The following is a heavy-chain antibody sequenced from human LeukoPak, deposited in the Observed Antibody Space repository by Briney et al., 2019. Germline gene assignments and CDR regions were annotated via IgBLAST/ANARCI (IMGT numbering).Heavy chain of an antibody. CDR3: ARDRDGYNFIDY. Sequence: PSETLSLTCNVSGDSISSGNYYWSWIRQPPGKGLEWIGYIYYSGSTYYNPSLKSRITISVDTSKNQFSLKLSSVTAADTAVYYCARDRDGYNFIDYWGQGTLVTASS. D-gene: IGHD5-24*01. CDR2: IYYSGST. V-gene: IGHV4-30-4*08. J-gene: IGHJ4*02. CDR1: GDSISSGNYY.